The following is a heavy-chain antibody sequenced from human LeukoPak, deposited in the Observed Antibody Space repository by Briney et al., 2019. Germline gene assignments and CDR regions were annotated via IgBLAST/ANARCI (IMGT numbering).Heavy chain of an antibody. J-gene: IGHJ3*02. Sequence: GASVKVSCKASGYTFTSYGISWVRQAPGQGLEWMGWISAYNGNTNYAQKLQGRVTMTTDTSTSAAYMELRSLRSDDTAVYYCASFRWELLKAFDIWGQGTMVTVSS. CDR2: ISAYNGNT. V-gene: IGHV1-18*01. CDR3: ASFRWELLKAFDI. D-gene: IGHD1-26*01. CDR1: GYTFTSYG.